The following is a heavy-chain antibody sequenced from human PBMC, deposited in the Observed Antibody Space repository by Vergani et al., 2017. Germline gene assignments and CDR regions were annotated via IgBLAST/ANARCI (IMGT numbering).Heavy chain of an antibody. D-gene: IGHD3-9*01. J-gene: IGHJ4*02. CDR1: GFTFSSYA. CDR3: ARQDYDILAGAHIDIDY. V-gene: IGHV3-23*01. Sequence: EVQLLESGGGLVQPGGSLRLSCAASGFTFSSYAMSWVRQAPGKGLEWVSAISGSGGSTYYADSVKGRFTISRDNSKNTLYLQMNSLRAEDTAVYYCARQDYDILAGAHIDIDYWGQGTLVTVFS. CDR2: ISGSGGST.